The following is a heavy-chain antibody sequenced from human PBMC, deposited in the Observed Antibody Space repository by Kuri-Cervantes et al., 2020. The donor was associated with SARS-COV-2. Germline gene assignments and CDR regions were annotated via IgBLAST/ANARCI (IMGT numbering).Heavy chain of an antibody. Sequence: SETLSLTCTVSGGSISSSSYYWGWIRQSPGKGLEWIGSIYHSGSIFYNPSLKSRVTILLDTSKNQFSLKLTSVTAADTAVYYCARREGGGSYNVAFDIWGQGTLVTV. V-gene: IGHV4-39*07. D-gene: IGHD1-26*01. CDR2: IYHSGSI. CDR3: ARREGGGSYNVAFDI. CDR1: GGSISSSSYY. J-gene: IGHJ3*02.